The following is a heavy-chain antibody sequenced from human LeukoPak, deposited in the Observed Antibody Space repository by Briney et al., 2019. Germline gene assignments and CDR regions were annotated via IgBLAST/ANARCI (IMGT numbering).Heavy chain of an antibody. J-gene: IGHJ4*02. CDR1: GFTFSSYS. CDR2: ISSSSSYI. D-gene: IGHD3-9*01. V-gene: IGHV3-21*04. CDR3: AKGLFDWLSDSDY. Sequence: PGGSLRLSXAASGFTFSSYSMNWVRQAPGKGLEWVSSISSSSSYIYYADSVKGRFTISRDNSKDTLYLQMNSLRAEDTAVYYCAKGLFDWLSDSDYWGQGTLVTVSS.